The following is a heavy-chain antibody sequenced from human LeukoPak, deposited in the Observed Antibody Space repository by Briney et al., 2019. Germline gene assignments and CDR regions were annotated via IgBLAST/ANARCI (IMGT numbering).Heavy chain of an antibody. CDR3: ARDTAGYYYYMDV. V-gene: IGHV4-30-2*01. D-gene: IGHD5-18*01. J-gene: IGHJ6*03. CDR2: IYHSGST. CDR1: GGSISSGGYY. Sequence: SETLSLTCTVSGGSISSGGYYWSWIRQPPGKGLEWIGYIYHSGSTYYNPSLKSRVTISVDRSKNQFPLKLSSVTAADTAVYYCARDTAGYYYYMDVWGKGTTVTVSS.